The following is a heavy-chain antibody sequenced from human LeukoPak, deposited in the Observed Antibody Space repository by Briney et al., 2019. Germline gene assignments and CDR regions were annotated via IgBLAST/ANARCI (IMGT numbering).Heavy chain of an antibody. CDR1: GFTLRSYA. CDR2: LSYDGSDK. Sequence: GGALRLSCAASGFTLRSYAMDWGRPGPGPGGEWGTNLSYDGSDKYYADSVKGRFTISRDNSKNTLYLQMNSLRAEDTAVYYCARDLEYYYYYYMDVWGKGTTVTVSS. J-gene: IGHJ6*03. D-gene: IGHD3-3*01. V-gene: IGHV3-30*01. CDR3: ARDLEYYYYYYMDV.